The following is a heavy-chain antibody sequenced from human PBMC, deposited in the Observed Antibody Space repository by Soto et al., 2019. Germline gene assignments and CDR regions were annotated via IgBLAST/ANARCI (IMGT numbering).Heavy chain of an antibody. CDR3: AREESFVDY. D-gene: IGHD1-26*01. J-gene: IGHJ4*02. V-gene: IGHV3-48*03. CDR1: GFSFSNYE. Sequence: EVQLVESGGGLVQPGGSLRLSCAASGFSFSNYEMNWVRQAPGKGLEWVSYISSSSRTIYYADSVRGRFTISRDNAKNSVYLQMNSLRAEDTAVYYCAREESFVDYWGQGTLVTLSS. CDR2: ISSSSRTI.